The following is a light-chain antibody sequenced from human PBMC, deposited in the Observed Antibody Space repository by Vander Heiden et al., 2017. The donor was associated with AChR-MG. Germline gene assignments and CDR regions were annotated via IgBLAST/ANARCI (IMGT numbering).Light chain of an antibody. CDR3: QQRNTWPMYT. V-gene: IGKV3-11*01. CDR2: DAS. J-gene: IGKJ2*01. Sequence: EIVLTQSPATLSLSPGERATLSCRASQSISSYLAWYQQKPGQAPRLLIYDASNRATGIPARFSGSGSRTDFALTISSREPEDFAVYYCQQRNTWPMYTFGQGTKLEIK. CDR1: QSISSY.